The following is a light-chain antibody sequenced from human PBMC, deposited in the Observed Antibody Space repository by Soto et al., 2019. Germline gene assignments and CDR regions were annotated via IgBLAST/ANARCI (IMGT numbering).Light chain of an antibody. CDR1: SSDVGGYNY. V-gene: IGLV2-11*01. Sequence: QSALTQPRSVSGSPGQSVTISCTGTSSDVGGYNYVSWYQQHPGKAPKVMIYDVSERPSGVPGRFSGSKSGHTASLTISGLQGEVVADSYCCSYAGSPRYVFGTGTKLTVL. CDR3: CSYAGSPRYV. CDR2: DVS. J-gene: IGLJ1*01.